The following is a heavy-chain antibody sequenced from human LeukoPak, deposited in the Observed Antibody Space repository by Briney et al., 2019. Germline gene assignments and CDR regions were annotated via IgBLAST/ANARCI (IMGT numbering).Heavy chain of an antibody. D-gene: IGHD6-6*01. J-gene: IGHJ3*02. Sequence: SVKVSCKGSGGTFISYAISWVRQAPGQGLEWMGGIIPILGTANYAQKFQGRSTITADKSTSTAYMELSSLRTEDTAVYYCAKYSSSSGAFDIWGQGTMVTVSS. CDR2: IIPILGTA. CDR1: GGTFISYA. CDR3: AKYSSSSGAFDI. V-gene: IGHV1-69*06.